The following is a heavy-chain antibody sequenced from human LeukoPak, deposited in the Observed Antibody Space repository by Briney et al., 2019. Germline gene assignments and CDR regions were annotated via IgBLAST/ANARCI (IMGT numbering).Heavy chain of an antibody. CDR3: ARDGYYYDSSGPFDP. Sequence: ALVNVSCKASGGTFSSYAISWVRQAPGQGLEWMGGIIPIFGTANYAQKFQGRVTITADKSTSTAYMELSSLRSEDTAVYYCARDGYYYDSSGPFDPWGQGTLVTVSS. V-gene: IGHV1-69*06. CDR1: GGTFSSYA. CDR2: IIPIFGTA. D-gene: IGHD3-22*01. J-gene: IGHJ5*02.